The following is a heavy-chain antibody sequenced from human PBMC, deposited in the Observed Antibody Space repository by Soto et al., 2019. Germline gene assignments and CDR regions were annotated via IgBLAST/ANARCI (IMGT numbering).Heavy chain of an antibody. Sequence: VQLLDSGGGLVQPGESLRLSCVASGFTFSNYAMSWVRQAPGKGLEWVSGISGSGTNTDYADSVRGRFTISRDNSKNTLYLQMNSLKAEDTAIYYCAKDGYCSSTNCYWSYWGQGTLVTVSS. CDR2: ISGSGTNT. CDR3: AKDGYCSSTNCYWSY. V-gene: IGHV3-23*01. J-gene: IGHJ4*02. D-gene: IGHD2-2*03. CDR1: GFTFSNYA.